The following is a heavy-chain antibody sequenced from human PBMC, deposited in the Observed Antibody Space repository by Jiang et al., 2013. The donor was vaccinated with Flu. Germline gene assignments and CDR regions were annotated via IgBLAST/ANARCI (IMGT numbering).Heavy chain of an antibody. D-gene: IGHD3/OR15-3a*01. V-gene: IGHV3-74*01. Sequence: EVFGFTFSDDWMHWVRQAPGKGPVWLSRISRDGTNTVYADSVKGRFTISRDNAKNTLYLQMNSLRGEDTGVYYCARTYGMEVWGRGTTVIVSS. CDR3: ARTYGMEV. CDR2: ISRDGTNT. J-gene: IGHJ6*02. CDR1: GFTFSDDW.